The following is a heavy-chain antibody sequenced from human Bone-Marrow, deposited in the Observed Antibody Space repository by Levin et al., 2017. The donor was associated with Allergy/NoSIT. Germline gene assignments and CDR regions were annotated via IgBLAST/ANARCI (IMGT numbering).Heavy chain of an antibody. D-gene: IGHD3-10*01. V-gene: IGHV3-53*01. Sequence: GESLKISCRASGLNVSSTYMNWVRQAPGQGLEWVSIIYSGSKTYYADSVEGRFTISRDNSKNGLYLQMNSLRVEDTAIYYCARAKSYYWGFDSWALGTLVTVSS. CDR1: GLNVSSTY. CDR2: IYSGSKT. J-gene: IGHJ5*01. CDR3: ARAKSYYWGFDS.